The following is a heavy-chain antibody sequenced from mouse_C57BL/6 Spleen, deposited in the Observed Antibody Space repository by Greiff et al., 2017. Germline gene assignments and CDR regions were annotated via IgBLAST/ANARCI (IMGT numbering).Heavy chain of an antibody. CDR1: GYTFTSYW. Sequence: VQLQQPGAELVMPGASVKLSCKASGYTFTSYWMHWVKQRPGQGLEWIGEIDPSDSSTNYNQKFKGKSTLTVDKSSSTAYMQLSSLTSEDSAVYYCARSRGFTTAYYFDYWGQGTTLTVSS. CDR2: IDPSDSST. CDR3: ARSRGFTTAYYFDY. D-gene: IGHD1-2*01. V-gene: IGHV1-69*01. J-gene: IGHJ2*01.